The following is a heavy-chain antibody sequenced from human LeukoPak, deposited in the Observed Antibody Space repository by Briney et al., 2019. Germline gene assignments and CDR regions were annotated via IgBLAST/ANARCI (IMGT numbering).Heavy chain of an antibody. CDR2: IRSKAYGGTT. D-gene: IGHD5-18*01. CDR1: GFTFGDYA. CDR3: TRESADTAMVFDY. J-gene: IGHJ4*02. Sequence: GRSLRLSCTASGFTFGDYAMSWVRQAPGKGLEWVGFIRSKAYGGTTEYAASVKGRFTISRDDSKSIAYLQMNSLKTEDTAVYHCTRESADTAMVFDYWGQGTLVTVSS. V-gene: IGHV3-49*04.